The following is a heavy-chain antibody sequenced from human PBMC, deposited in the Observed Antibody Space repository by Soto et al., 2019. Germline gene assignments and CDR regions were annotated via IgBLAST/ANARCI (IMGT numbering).Heavy chain of an antibody. CDR3: AKDIAAAGTLDVPIVFDP. CDR1: GFTFDDYA. J-gene: IGHJ5*02. Sequence: GGSLRLSCAASGFTFDDYAMHWVRQAPGKGLEWVSGISWNSGSIGYADSVKGRFTISRDNAKNSLYLQMNSLRAEDTALYYCAKDIAAAGTLDVPIVFDPWGQGTLVTVSS. V-gene: IGHV3-9*01. D-gene: IGHD6-13*01. CDR2: ISWNSGSI.